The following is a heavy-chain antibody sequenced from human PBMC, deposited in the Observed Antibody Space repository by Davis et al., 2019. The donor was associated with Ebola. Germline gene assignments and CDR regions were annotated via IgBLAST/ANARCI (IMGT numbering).Heavy chain of an antibody. Sequence: GESLKISCAASGFTFSSYWMHWVRQAPGKGLVWVSRINSDGSSTSYADSVKGRFTISRDNAKNSLYLQMNSLRAEDTAVYYCAREGGIAAAGSYYYYYYGMDVWGQGTTVTVSS. D-gene: IGHD6-13*01. CDR3: AREGGIAAAGSYYYYYYGMDV. J-gene: IGHJ6*02. CDR1: GFTFSSYW. V-gene: IGHV3-74*01. CDR2: INSDGSST.